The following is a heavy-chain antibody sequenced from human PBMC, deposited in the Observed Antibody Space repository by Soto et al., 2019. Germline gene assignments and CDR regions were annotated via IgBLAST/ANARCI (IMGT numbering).Heavy chain of an antibody. CDR2: IYRTGTT. CDR1: GFTVGNNY. J-gene: IGHJ4*02. V-gene: IGHV3-53*01. Sequence: EVQLVESGGGLIQPGGSLTLSCAASGFTVGNNYMSWVRQAPGKGLEWVSLIYRTGTTKYADSVKSRFTVSRDNAKNTLYLQMNSLRAEDTAVYYCAKDGRGSGSHYNSFGYWGQGTLVTVSS. CDR3: AKDGRGSGSHYNSFGY. D-gene: IGHD3-10*01.